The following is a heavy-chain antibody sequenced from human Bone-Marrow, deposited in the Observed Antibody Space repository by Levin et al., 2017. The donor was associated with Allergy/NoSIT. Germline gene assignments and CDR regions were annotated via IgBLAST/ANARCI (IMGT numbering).Heavy chain of an antibody. CDR3: ARFNGYDFDY. Sequence: PSETLSLTCTVSGGSISGGGYYWSWIRQHPGTGLEWIGYIYYSGNTYYNPSLKSRVIISVVTSKNQLSRKLTSVTVADTAVYYCARFNGYDFDYWGQGTLVTVSS. V-gene: IGHV4-31*03. D-gene: IGHD5-12*01. J-gene: IGHJ4*02. CDR1: GGSISGGGYY. CDR2: IYYSGNT.